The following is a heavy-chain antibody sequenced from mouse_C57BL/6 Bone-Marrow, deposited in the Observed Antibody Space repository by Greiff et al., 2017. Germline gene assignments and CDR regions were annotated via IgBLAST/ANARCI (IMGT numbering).Heavy chain of an antibody. Sequence: EVKLMESGGGLVKPGGSLKLSCAASGFTFSSYAMSWVRQTPEKRLEWVATISDGGSYTYYPDNVKGRFTISRDNAKNNLYLQMSHLKSEDTAMYYCARRWDMDYWGQGTSVTVSS. D-gene: IGHD4-1*01. J-gene: IGHJ4*01. CDR3: ARRWDMDY. CDR1: GFTFSSYA. CDR2: ISDGGSYT. V-gene: IGHV5-4*03.